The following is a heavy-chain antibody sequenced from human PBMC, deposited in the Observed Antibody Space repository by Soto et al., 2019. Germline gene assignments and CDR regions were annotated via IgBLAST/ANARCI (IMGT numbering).Heavy chain of an antibody. D-gene: IGHD3-3*01. CDR2: MNPNSGNT. CDR3: ARFGRITIFGVVASYYYGMDV. CDR1: GYTFTSYD. J-gene: IGHJ6*02. Sequence: GASVKVSCKASGYTFTSYDINWVRQATGQGLEWMGWMNPNSGNTGYAQKFQDRVTMTRNTSISTAYMELSSLRSEDTAVYYCARFGRITIFGVVASYYYGMDVWG. V-gene: IGHV1-8*01.